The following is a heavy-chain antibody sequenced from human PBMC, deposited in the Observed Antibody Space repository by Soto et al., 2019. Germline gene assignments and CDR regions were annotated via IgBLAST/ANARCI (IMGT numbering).Heavy chain of an antibody. CDR1: GFTFSSYA. V-gene: IGHV3-23*01. CDR3: AKALGRSWYPAGLLFHK. D-gene: IGHD6-13*01. J-gene: IGHJ4*02. CDR2: ISGSGGST. Sequence: PGGSLRLSCAASGFTFSSYAMSWVRQAPGKGLEWVSAISGSGGSTYYADSVKGRFTISRDNSKNTLYLQMNSLRAEDTAVYYCAKALGRSWYPAGLLFHKWGEGTLATAS.